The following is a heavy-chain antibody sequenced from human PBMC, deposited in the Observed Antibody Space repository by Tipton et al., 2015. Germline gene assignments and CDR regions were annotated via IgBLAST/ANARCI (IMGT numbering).Heavy chain of an antibody. CDR2: IYYSETT. D-gene: IGHD3-3*01. V-gene: IGHV4-59*12. Sequence: TLSLTCTVSGGSITPYYWSWFRQPPGRGLEWIGYIYYSETTYYNPSLESRVSISVDTSKNQFSLKVSSVTAADTAVYYCAREKRISIFGVLIPHFDFWGQGALVSVSS. CDR3: AREKRISIFGVLIPHFDF. CDR1: GGSITPYY. J-gene: IGHJ4*02.